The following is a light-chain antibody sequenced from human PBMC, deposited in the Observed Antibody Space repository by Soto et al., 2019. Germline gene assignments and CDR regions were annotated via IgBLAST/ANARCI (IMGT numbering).Light chain of an antibody. J-gene: IGKJ1*01. CDR1: QSVNGF. CDR2: RIF. V-gene: IGKV3-15*01. CDR3: LQHYAWPWT. Sequence: EIVMTQSPGTLSVFPGESVTLSCRASQSVNGFLDWFQHKPGQAPRLVLKRIFIRAIGVPARFSGSGSETVFTLTINGLQSEDSGVYYCLQHYAWPWTFGQGTKVEIK.